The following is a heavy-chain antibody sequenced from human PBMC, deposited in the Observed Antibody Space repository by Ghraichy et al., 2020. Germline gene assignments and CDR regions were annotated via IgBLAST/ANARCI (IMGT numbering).Heavy chain of an antibody. Sequence: SETLSLTCAVYGGSFSGYYWSWIRQPPGKGLEWIGEINHSGSTNYNPSLKSRVTISVDTSKNQFSLKLSSVTAADTAVYYCAREVDCSGGSCYFSIDYWGQGILVTVSS. J-gene: IGHJ4*02. CDR2: INHSGST. CDR1: GGSFSGYY. V-gene: IGHV4-34*01. CDR3: AREVDCSGGSCYFSIDY. D-gene: IGHD2-15*01.